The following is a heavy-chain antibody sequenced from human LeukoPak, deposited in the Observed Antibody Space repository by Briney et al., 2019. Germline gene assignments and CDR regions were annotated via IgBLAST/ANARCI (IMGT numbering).Heavy chain of an antibody. CDR2: IKSKTDGGTT. V-gene: IGHV3-15*01. Sequence: GGSLRLSWAASGFTFSNAWMSWVRQAPGKGLEWVGRIKSKTDGGTTDYAAPVKGRFTISRDDSKNTLYLQMNSLKTEDTAVYYCTTEGGFGEFLDSIDYWGQGTLVTVSS. D-gene: IGHD3-10*01. CDR1: GFTFSNAW. CDR3: TTEGGFGEFLDSIDY. J-gene: IGHJ4*02.